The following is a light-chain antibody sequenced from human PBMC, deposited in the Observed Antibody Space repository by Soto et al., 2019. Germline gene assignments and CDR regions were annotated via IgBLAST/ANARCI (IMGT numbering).Light chain of an antibody. Sequence: DIQMTQSPSTLSASVGDRVTITCRASQSISSWLAWYQQKPGKAPNLLIYDASSLEGRVPSRFSGSGSGTEFTLTISSLQPDDFATYYCQQYNSYSVTFGGGTKVEIK. V-gene: IGKV1-5*01. CDR1: QSISSW. CDR2: DAS. CDR3: QQYNSYSVT. J-gene: IGKJ4*01.